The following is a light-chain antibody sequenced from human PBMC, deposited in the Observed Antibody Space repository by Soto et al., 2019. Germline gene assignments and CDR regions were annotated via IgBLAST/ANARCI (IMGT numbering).Light chain of an antibody. CDR2: DVS. J-gene: IGLJ1*01. CDR1: SSDVGGYNY. V-gene: IGLV2-11*01. CDR3: SSYAGRYIYV. Sequence: QSALTQSRSVSGSPGQSVTISCTGTSSDVGGYNYVSWYQLHPGKAPKLMIYDVSRRPSGVPDRFSASKSGNTASLTISGLQAEDEADYYCSSYAGRYIYVFGTGTKLHRP.